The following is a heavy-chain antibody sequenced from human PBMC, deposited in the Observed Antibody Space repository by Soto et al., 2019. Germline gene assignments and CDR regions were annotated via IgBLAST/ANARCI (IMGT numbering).Heavy chain of an antibody. D-gene: IGHD2-2*01. CDR2: ISSSSSYI. J-gene: IGHJ6*03. Sequence: EVQLVESGGGLVKPGGSLRLSCAASGFTFSSYSMNWVRQAPGKGLEWVSSISSSSSYIYYADSVKGRFTISRDNAKNSLYLQMNSLRAEDTAVYYCASRYCSSTSCPYYYYYMDVWGKGTTVTVSS. CDR1: GFTFSSYS. CDR3: ASRYCSSTSCPYYYYYMDV. V-gene: IGHV3-21*01.